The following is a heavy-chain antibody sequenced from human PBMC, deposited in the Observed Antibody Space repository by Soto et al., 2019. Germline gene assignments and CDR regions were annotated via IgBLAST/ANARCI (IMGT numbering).Heavy chain of an antibody. V-gene: IGHV2-5*02. J-gene: IGHJ4*02. D-gene: IGHD5-12*01. CDR1: GFPISTSGVG. CDR3: TTDLPSGLFDY. CDR2: TYWDDDN. Sequence: SGPTLVNPTQTLTLTYTLAGFPISTSGVGVSWIRQPPGKALEWLAFTYWDDDNRYNPSLKGRLTVAKDTSKNLVVLLMTNMDPEDTAVYYCTTDLPSGLFDYWGQGTLVTVSS.